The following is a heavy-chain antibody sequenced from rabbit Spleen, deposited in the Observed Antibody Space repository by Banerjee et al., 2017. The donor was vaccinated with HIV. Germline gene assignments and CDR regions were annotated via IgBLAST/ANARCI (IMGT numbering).Heavy chain of an antibody. CDR1: GFTLSSYY. Sequence: QLEESAGGLVQPGGSLKLSCKASGFTLSSYYMNWVRQAPGKGLEWIGYIDPVFGITYYANWVSGRFSISRENAQNTVFLQMTSLTAADTATYFCARGINSDGDGLHLWGQGTLVTVS. CDR2: IDPVFGIT. J-gene: IGHJ4*01. CDR3: ARGINSDGDGLHL. D-gene: IGHD6-1*01. V-gene: IGHV1S7*01.